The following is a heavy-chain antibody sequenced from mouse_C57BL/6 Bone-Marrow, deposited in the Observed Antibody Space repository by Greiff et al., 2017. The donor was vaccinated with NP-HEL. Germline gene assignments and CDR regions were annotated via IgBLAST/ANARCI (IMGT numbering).Heavy chain of an antibody. CDR1: GFTFSSYT. V-gene: IGHV5-9*01. Sequence: EVHLVESGGGLVKPGGSLKLSCAASGFTFSSYTMSWVRQTPEKRLEWVATISGGGGNTYYPDSVKGRFTISRDNAKNTLYLQMSSLRSEDTALYYCARPPLYCGACFDVWGTGATVTVSS. CDR3: ARPPLYCGACFDV. CDR2: ISGGGGNT. J-gene: IGHJ1*03. D-gene: IGHD1-1*01.